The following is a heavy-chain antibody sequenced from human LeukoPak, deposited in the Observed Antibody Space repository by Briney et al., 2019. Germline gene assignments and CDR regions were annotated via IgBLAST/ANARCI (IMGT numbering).Heavy chain of an antibody. Sequence: SETLSLTCAVDGGSFSGYYWSWIRQPAGKGLEWIGEINHSGSTNYNPSLKSRVTISVDTSKNQFSLKLSSVTAADTAVYYCARSSYDFWSGSLIGFDYWGQGTLVTVSS. CDR3: ARSSYDFWSGSLIGFDY. D-gene: IGHD3-3*01. V-gene: IGHV4-34*01. CDR1: GGSFSGYY. CDR2: INHSGST. J-gene: IGHJ4*02.